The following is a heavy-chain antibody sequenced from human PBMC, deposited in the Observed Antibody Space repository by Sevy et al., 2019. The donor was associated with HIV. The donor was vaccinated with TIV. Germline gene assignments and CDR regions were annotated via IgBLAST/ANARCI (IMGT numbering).Heavy chain of an antibody. V-gene: IGHV1-2*06. CDR1: GYTFIGYY. CDR3: AREWGWDSNTYYPCSY. J-gene: IGHJ4*02. Sequence: ASVKVSCKASGYTFIGYYMHWVRQAPGQGLEWMGRINPNSGETDYAQKFQGRVTMTRDMAISTAYMELGRLRSDDTAVYFCAREWGWDSNTYYPCSYWGQGTLVTVSS. CDR2: INPNSGET. D-gene: IGHD3-22*01.